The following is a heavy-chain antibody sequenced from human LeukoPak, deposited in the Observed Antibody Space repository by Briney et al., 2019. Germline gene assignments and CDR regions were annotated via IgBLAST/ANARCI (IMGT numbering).Heavy chain of an antibody. CDR2: ISSSSSYI. CDR3: ARAKLGGGVTNNDY. V-gene: IGHV3-21*01. CDR1: GFTFSSYG. D-gene: IGHD3-16*01. J-gene: IGHJ4*02. Sequence: GGSLRLSCAASGFTFSSYGMHWVRQAPGKGLEWVSSISSSSSYIYYADSVKGRFTISRDNAKNSLYLQMNSLRAEDTAVYYCARAKLGGGVTNNDYWGQGTLVTVSS.